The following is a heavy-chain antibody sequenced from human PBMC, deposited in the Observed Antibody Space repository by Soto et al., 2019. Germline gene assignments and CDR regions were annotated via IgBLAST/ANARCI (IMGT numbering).Heavy chain of an antibody. Sequence: ASVKVSCKASGYTFTSYGISWVRQAPGQGXEWMGWISAYNGNTNYAQKLQGRVTMTTDTSTSTAYMELRSLRSDDTAVYYCARDTYYGSGSYYKTQTYYYYGMDVWGQGTTVTVSS. CDR2: ISAYNGNT. CDR3: ARDTYYGSGSYYKTQTYYYYGMDV. CDR1: GYTFTSYG. D-gene: IGHD3-10*01. V-gene: IGHV1-18*04. J-gene: IGHJ6*02.